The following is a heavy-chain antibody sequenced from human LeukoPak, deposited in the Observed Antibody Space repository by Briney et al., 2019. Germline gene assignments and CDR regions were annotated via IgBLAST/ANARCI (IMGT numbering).Heavy chain of an antibody. V-gene: IGHV3-23*01. CDR1: GFTFSSYA. CDR2: ISGSGGST. D-gene: IGHD3-3*01. CDR3: AKNSYDFWSGYYGLFDY. Sequence: GGSLRLSCAASGFTFSSYAVSWVRQAPGKGLEWVSAISGSGGSTYYADSVKGRFTISRDNSKNTLYLQMNSLRAEDTAVYYCAKNSYDFWSGYYGLFDYWGQGTLVTVSS. J-gene: IGHJ4*02.